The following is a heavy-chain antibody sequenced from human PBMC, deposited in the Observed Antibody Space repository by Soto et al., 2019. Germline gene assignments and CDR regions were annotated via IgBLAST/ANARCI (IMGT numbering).Heavy chain of an antibody. D-gene: IGHD4-17*01. CDR3: ARGEVEYGDYDPYYYYGMDV. CDR1: RYTFTSYD. J-gene: IGHJ6*02. CDR2: MNPNSSNT. V-gene: IGHV1-8*01. Sequence: ASVQVSCQASRYTFTSYDINWVRQATGQGLEWMGWMNPNSSNTGYAQKFQGRVTMTRNTSISTAYMELSSLRSEDTAVYYCARGEVEYGDYDPYYYYGMDVWGQGTTVTVSS.